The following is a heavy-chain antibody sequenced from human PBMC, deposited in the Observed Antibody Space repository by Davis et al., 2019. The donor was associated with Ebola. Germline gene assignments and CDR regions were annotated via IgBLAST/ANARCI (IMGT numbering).Heavy chain of an antibody. CDR2: IWYDGSNK. CDR1: GFTFSSYG. J-gene: IGHJ5*02. D-gene: IGHD3-10*01. V-gene: IGHV3-33*01. Sequence: PGGSLRLSCAASGFTFSSYGMHWVRQAPGKGLEWVAVIWYDGSNKYYADSVKGRFTISRDNSKNTLYLQMNSLRAEDTAVYYCARDLGITMGPWFDPWGQGTLVTVSS. CDR3: ARDLGITMGPWFDP.